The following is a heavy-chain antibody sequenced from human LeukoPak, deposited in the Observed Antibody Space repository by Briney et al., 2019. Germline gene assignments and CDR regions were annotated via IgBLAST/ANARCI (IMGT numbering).Heavy chain of an antibody. Sequence: GGSLRLSCAASGFTFSSYEMNWVRQAPGKGLEWVSYISSSGSTIYYADSVKGRFTISRDNAKNSLYLQMNSLRAEDTAVYYCARGAWSGYALDYWGQGTLVTVSS. D-gene: IGHD3-3*01. CDR2: ISSSGSTI. CDR1: GFTFSSYE. CDR3: ARGAWSGYALDY. V-gene: IGHV3-48*03. J-gene: IGHJ4*02.